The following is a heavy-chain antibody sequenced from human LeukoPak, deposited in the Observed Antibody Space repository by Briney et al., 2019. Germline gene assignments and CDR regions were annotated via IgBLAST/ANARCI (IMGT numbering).Heavy chain of an antibody. CDR2: ISPSRGST. J-gene: IGHJ4*02. D-gene: IGHD6-19*01. CDR1: GYSFTSHY. Sequence: ASVKVSCKASGYSFTSHYIHWVRQAPGQGLEWMGIISPSRGSTSYAQKFQGRVTVTRDTSTSTVYMDLSSLGSEDTAVYYCARGYSSGFGNWGQGTLVTVSS. CDR3: ARGYSSGFGN. V-gene: IGHV1-46*01.